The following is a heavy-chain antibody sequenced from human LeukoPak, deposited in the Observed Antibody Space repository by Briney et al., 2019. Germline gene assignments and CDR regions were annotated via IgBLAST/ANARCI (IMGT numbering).Heavy chain of an antibody. CDR1: GFTFDEYA. J-gene: IGHJ3*02. CDR2: INGKSSDI. V-gene: IGHV3-9*01. D-gene: IGHD1-1*01. CDR3: ARERENVQDI. Sequence: PGGSLRLSCVASGFTFDEYAMHWVRQVPGKGLEWVSGINGKSSDIGYGDSVKGRFTTSRDNAKNSLYLQMNSLRAEDTAVYYCARERENVQDIWGQGTMVTVSS.